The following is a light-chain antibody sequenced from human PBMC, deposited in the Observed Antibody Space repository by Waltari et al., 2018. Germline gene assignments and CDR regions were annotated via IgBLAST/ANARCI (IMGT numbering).Light chain of an antibody. V-gene: IGKV3-20*01. CDR1: QSIGTF. CDR3: QHYVRLPVT. J-gene: IGKJ1*01. Sequence: IMFTQSPYTLSLSPGERATLSCRASQSIGTFLVWYQQKPGQAPRLLIYAASTRATGIPDRFSGSGSGTDFSLIISRLEPEDFAVYYCQHYVRLPVTFGQGTKVEIK. CDR2: AAS.